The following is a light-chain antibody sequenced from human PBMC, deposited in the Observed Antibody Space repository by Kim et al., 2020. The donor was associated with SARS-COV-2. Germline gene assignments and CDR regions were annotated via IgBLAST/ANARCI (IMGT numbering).Light chain of an antibody. CDR3: RQRSSWPLT. V-gene: IGKV3-11*01. J-gene: IGKJ1*01. CDR1: ETITNY. CDR2: DAS. Sequence: IVLTQSPATLSLSPGERATLACRASETITNYLGWYQQRPGQPPRLLIYDASKRATGIPARFSGSGSGSDFTLIISSLEPEDSAVYFCRQRSSWPLTFGQGSKVDI.